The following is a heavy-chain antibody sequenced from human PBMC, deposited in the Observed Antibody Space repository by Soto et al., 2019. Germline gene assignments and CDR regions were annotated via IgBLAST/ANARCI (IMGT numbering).Heavy chain of an antibody. CDR2: ISGSDAKT. CDR3: AKWSYLDY. V-gene: IGHV3-23*01. CDR1: GFSFASFA. J-gene: IGHJ4*02. Sequence: GGSLRLSCTTSGFSFASFAMTWVRQAPGKGLEWVATISGSDAKTYYADSVKGRFSISRDTSRNTLYLQMNSLRADDTAIYYCAKWSYLDYWGQGTRVTVSS. D-gene: IGHD3-3*01.